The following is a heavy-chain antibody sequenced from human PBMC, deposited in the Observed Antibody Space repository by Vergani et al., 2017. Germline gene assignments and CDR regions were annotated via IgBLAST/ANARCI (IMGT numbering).Heavy chain of an antibody. V-gene: IGHV4-34*01. CDR3: ARGNIVVANYYFDY. D-gene: IGHD2-15*01. Sequence: QVQLQQWGAGLLKPSETLSLTCAVYGGSFSGYYWSWIRQPPGKGLEWSGEINHSGSTNYNPSLKSRVTISVDTSKNQFSLKLSSVTAADTAVYYCARGNIVVANYYFDYWGQGTLVTVSS. CDR1: GGSFSGYY. J-gene: IGHJ4*02. CDR2: INHSGST.